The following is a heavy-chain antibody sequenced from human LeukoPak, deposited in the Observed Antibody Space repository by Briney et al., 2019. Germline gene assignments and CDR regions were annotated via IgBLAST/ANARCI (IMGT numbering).Heavy chain of an antibody. CDR2: ISSSSSYI. CDR3: ARDSPYGTAGY. D-gene: IGHD2-8*02. Sequence: GGSLRLPCVASGFTFSSYSMNWVRQAPGKGLEWVSSISSSSSYIYYADSVKGRFTISRDNTKNSLYLQMNSLRAEDTAVYYCARDSPYGTAGYWGQGTLVTVSS. J-gene: IGHJ4*02. CDR1: GFTFSSYS. V-gene: IGHV3-21*01.